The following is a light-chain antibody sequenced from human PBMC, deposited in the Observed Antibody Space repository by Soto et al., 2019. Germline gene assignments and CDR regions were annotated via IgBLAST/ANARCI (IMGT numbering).Light chain of an antibody. Sequence: EIMLSLSPGTLSLSTGERATLSCRASQNIRNNLAWYQQKPGQAPRLLFSDTSTRATTVPARFNGSGSGTEFSLAISNLQSEDFAVHYCHQYNIWPLTFGGGTNVDIK. CDR2: DTS. V-gene: IGKV3-15*01. CDR3: HQYNIWPLT. CDR1: QNIRNN. J-gene: IGKJ4*01.